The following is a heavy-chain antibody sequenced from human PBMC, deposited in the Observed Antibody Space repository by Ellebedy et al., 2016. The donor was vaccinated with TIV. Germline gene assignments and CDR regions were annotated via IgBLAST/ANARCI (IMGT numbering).Heavy chain of an antibody. J-gene: IGHJ4*02. Sequence: SCKASGYTFTGYYMHWVRQAPGKGLQWVAVISYDGKIKYYADSVKGRFTISRDDSKNTLYLQINSLKTEDTALYYCARDSGYDSSGYLPSHWGQGTLVTVSS. V-gene: IGHV3-30*04. CDR1: GYTFTGYY. CDR2: ISYDGKIK. CDR3: ARDSGYDSSGYLPSH. D-gene: IGHD3-22*01.